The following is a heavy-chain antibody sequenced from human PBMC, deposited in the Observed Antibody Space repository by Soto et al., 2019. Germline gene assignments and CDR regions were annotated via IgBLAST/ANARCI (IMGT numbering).Heavy chain of an antibody. CDR3: AKAYTGTTFYYGMDV. V-gene: IGHV3-23*01. J-gene: IGHJ6*02. CDR1: GFTFGSYA. D-gene: IGHD1-1*01. Sequence: GGSLRLSCAASGFTFGSYAMSWVRQAPGKGLEWVSAISGSGGSTYYADSVKGRFTISRDNSKNTLYLQMNSLRAEDTAVYYCAKAYTGTTFYYGMDVWGQGTTVTVSS. CDR2: ISGSGGST.